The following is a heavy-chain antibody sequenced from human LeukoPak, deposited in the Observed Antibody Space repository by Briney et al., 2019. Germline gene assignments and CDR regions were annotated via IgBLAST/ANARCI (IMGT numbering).Heavy chain of an antibody. Sequence: GGSLRLSCAASGFTFSSYAMSWVRQAPGKGLEWVSAISGSGGSTYYADSVKGRFTISRDNSKNTLYLQMNSLRAEDTAVYYCARDGPEWIQLDLRIRDYWGQGTLVTVSS. CDR3: ARDGPEWIQLDLRIRDY. V-gene: IGHV3-23*01. D-gene: IGHD5-18*01. CDR2: ISGSGGST. CDR1: GFTFSSYA. J-gene: IGHJ4*02.